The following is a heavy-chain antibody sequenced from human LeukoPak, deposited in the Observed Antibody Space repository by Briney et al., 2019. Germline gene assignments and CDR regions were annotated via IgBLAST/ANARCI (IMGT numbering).Heavy chain of an antibody. D-gene: IGHD3-10*01. CDR1: GGSISSYY. Sequence: SETLSLTCTVSGGSISSYYWSWIRQPAGKGLEWIGRIYTSGSTNYNPSLKSRVTISVDTSKNQFSLKLSSVTAADTAVYYCARDRGVSRYYGSGSYYNCPGFDPWGQGTLVTVSS. CDR2: IYTSGST. J-gene: IGHJ5*02. V-gene: IGHV4-4*07. CDR3: ARDRGVSRYYGSGSYYNCPGFDP.